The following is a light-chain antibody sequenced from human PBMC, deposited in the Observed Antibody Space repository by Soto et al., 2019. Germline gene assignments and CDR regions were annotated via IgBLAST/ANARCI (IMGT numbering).Light chain of an antibody. V-gene: IGLV2-14*01. Sequence: QSVLTQPASVSGSPGQSITISCTGTSSDVGGYNYVSWYQQHPGKAPNLTIYDVSNRPSGVSNRFSGSKSGNTASLTISGLQAEDEADYFCSSYTTSSTVVFGGGTKLTVL. J-gene: IGLJ2*01. CDR1: SSDVGGYNY. CDR3: SSYTTSSTVV. CDR2: DVS.